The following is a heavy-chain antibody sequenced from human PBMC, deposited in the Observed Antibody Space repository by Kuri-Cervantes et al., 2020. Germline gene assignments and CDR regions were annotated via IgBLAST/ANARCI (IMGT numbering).Heavy chain of an antibody. J-gene: IGHJ4*02. CDR3: AAGGYSSGWYGY. D-gene: IGHD6-19*01. Sequence: SVKVSCKASGFTFTSSAVQWVRQARGQRLEWIGWIVVGSGNTNYAQKFQERVTITRDMSTSTAYMELSSLRSEDTAVYYCAAGGYSSGWYGYWGQGTLVTVSS. CDR1: GFTFTSSA. CDR2: IVVGSGNT. V-gene: IGHV1-58*01.